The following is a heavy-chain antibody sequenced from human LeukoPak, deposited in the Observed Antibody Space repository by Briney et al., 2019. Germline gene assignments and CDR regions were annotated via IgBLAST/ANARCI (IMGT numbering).Heavy chain of an antibody. V-gene: IGHV4-61*02. CDR1: GGSISSGSYY. J-gene: IGHJ3*02. Sequence: TLSLTCTVSGGSISSGSYYGSWIRQPAGEGLEWIGRIYTSGSTNYNPSLKSRVTIAVDTSKNQLYLKLSSVTAADTAVYYCARAAVEGFGEPKGAFDIWGQGTMVTVSS. D-gene: IGHD3-10*01. CDR2: IYTSGST. CDR3: ARAAVEGFGEPKGAFDI.